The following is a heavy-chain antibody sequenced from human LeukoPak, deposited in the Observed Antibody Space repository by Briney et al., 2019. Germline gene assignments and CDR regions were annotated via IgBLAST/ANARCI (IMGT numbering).Heavy chain of an antibody. Sequence: GAPRLSCGQSGDSFCSSWMHWVRHALPGGGVWVSHIISDGSNATYADSAKRRFTIFTDNAKITLYLQMCSMRAEDTAVYFCTRAGDSSGFDSWGQGTLVTVSS. CDR2: IISDGSNA. CDR3: TRAGDSSGFDS. V-gene: IGHV3-74*01. CDR1: GDSFCSSW. D-gene: IGHD6-19*01. J-gene: IGHJ5*01.